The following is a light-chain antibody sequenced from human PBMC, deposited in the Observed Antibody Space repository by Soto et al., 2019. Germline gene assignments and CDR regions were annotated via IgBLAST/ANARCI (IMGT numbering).Light chain of an antibody. J-gene: IGKJ4*01. V-gene: IGKV3-15*01. CDR3: QQYNDWPLT. CDR1: QSVSSN. CDR2: GAS. Sequence: EIVMTQSPVTLSVSQGERATLSCRASQSVSSNLAWYQKKPGQAPRLLIDGASIRATGIPARFSGSGSGTEFTLTISSLQSEDFAVYYCQQYNDWPLTFGGGTKVEIK.